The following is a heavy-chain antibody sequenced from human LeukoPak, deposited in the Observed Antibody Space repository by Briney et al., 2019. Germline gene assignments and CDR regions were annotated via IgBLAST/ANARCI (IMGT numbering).Heavy chain of an antibody. CDR3: ARSTGWILGVY. D-gene: IGHD6-19*01. Sequence: GGSLRLSCAASGFSFSPYWVKWVRQAPGKGLEWVANINPDGSAKHYVDSVKGRFSISRDNAKNVVYLQLNSLRVEDTALYYCARSTGWILGVYWGQGILVTVSS. V-gene: IGHV3-7*01. CDR1: GFSFSPYW. J-gene: IGHJ4*02. CDR2: INPDGSAK.